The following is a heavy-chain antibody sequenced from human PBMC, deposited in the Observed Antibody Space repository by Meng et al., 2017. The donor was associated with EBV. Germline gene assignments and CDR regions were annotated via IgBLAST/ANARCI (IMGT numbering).Heavy chain of an antibody. D-gene: IGHD5-12*01. Sequence: QVLLVHSGAEVKKPAASGRFSCKASGYTFTGYYMHWVRQAPGQGLEWMGRINPNGGGKNYAQKFQGRVTMTRDTSISTAYMELGRLISDDTAVYYCARDSATGDFWGQGTLVTVSS. CDR1: GYTFTGYY. CDR2: INPNGGGK. J-gene: IGHJ4*02. CDR3: ARDSATGDF. V-gene: IGHV1-2*06.